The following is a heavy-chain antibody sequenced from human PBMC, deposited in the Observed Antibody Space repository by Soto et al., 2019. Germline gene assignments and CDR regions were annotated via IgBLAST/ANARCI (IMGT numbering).Heavy chain of an antibody. CDR2: ISINGSTI. D-gene: IGHD1-7*01. V-gene: IGHV3-11*04. Sequence: GGSLRLSCAASGFTFSDYYMSWIRQAPGKGLEWVAYISINGSTIYYADSVKGRFTISRDNAKNTLYLQMNTLGAEDTAVYYCARDGIGGTVFRGYLDYWGRGTVVTVSS. CDR3: ARDGIGGTVFRGYLDY. CDR1: GFTFSDYY. J-gene: IGHJ4*02.